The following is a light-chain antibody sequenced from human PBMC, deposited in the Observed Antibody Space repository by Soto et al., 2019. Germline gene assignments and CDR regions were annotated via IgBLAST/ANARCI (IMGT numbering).Light chain of an antibody. V-gene: IGLV1-44*01. CDR2: SNN. CDR3: AAWDDSLNGYV. J-gene: IGLJ1*01. Sequence: QSVLTQPPSASGTPGQRVTIFCSGSSSNIGGNIVNWYQQLPGTAPKLLIYSNNQRPSGVPDRFSGSKSGTSASLAISSLQSEDEADYYCAAWDDSLNGYVFGTGTKVTVL. CDR1: SSNIGGNI.